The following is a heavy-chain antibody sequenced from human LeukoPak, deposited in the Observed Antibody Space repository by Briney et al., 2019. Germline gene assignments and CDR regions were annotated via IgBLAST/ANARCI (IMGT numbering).Heavy chain of an antibody. D-gene: IGHD2-2*02. J-gene: IGHJ4*02. CDR1: GFTFSSYG. CDR2: IRYDGSNK. Sequence: SGGSLRLSCAASGFTFSSYGMHWVRQAPGKGLEWAAFIRYDGSNKYYADSVKGRFTISRDNSKNTLYLQMNSLRAEDTAVYYCAKDYCSRTSCYNNYFDYWGPGTLVTVSS. V-gene: IGHV3-30*02. CDR3: AKDYCSRTSCYNNYFDY.